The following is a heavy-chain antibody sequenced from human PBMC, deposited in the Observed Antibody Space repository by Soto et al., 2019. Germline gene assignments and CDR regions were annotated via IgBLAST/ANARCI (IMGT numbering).Heavy chain of an antibody. J-gene: IGHJ4*02. CDR1: GGSISSSSYY. CDR2: MYYSGST. V-gene: IGHV4-39*01. CDR3: ARLSNKSIDY. Sequence: PSETLSLTCTVSGGSISSSSYYWGWIRQPPGKGLEWIGSMYYSGSTSYNPSLKSRVTISVDTSKNQFSLKVSSVTAADTDVYYCARLSNKSIDYWGQGTLVNVSS.